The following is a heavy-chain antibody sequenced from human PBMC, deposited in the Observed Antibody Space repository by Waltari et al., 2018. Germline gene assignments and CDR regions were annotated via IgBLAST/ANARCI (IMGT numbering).Heavy chain of an antibody. Sequence: QVQLQESGPGLVKPSQTLSLTCTVSGGSIDSGSYYWSWIRQPAGKGREWIGRIYTSGSTNYNPSLKSRVTISVDTSKTQFSLNLSSVTAADTAVYYCARGPLLSKVDYWGQGTLVTVSS. J-gene: IGHJ4*02. V-gene: IGHV4-61*02. CDR2: IYTSGST. CDR3: ARGPLLSKVDY. CDR1: GGSIDSGSYY. D-gene: IGHD1-26*01.